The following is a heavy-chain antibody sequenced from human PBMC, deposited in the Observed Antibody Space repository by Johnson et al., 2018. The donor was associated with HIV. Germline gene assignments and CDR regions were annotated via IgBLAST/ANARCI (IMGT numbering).Heavy chain of an antibody. CDR3: ARDGESQQLPLGDAFDV. V-gene: IGHV3-66*01. CDR2: PYSGGNT. Sequence: VRLVESGGGLVQSGGSLRLSCGASGFSVRNNYMNWVRQAPGKGLEWVSVPYSGGNTYYADSVRGRFTISRDNSKNTLYLQMSSLKVEDTAMYYCARDGESQQLPLGDAFDVWGQGTMVIVSS. D-gene: IGHD6-13*01. J-gene: IGHJ3*01. CDR1: GFSVRNNY.